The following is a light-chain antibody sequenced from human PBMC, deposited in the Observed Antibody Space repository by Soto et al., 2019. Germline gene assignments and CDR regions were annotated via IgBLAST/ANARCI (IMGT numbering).Light chain of an antibody. J-gene: IGKJ1*01. CDR1: QSISSN. V-gene: IGKV3-15*01. CDR2: GAS. Sequence: ETVMTQSPATLSVSPGERATLSCTASQSISSNLVWYQQKPGQAPRLLIYGASTRATGIPTRFSGSGSGTEFTLSISSLQSEDFAIYYCQQYKHWPRTFGQGTMVDIK. CDR3: QQYKHWPRT.